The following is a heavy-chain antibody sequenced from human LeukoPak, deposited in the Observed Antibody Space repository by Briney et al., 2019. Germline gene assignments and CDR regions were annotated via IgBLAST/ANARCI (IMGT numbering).Heavy chain of an antibody. CDR3: AREESIGRYQFLHDY. Sequence: ASVKVSCKASGYTFIRNGISWVRQAPGQGFEWMGWISPYNENTKYLQMLQGRVTLTTDTSTSTAYMELRSLTSDDTAVYYCAREESIGRYQFLHDYWGQGTLVTVSS. CDR2: ISPYNENT. CDR1: GYTFIRNG. V-gene: IGHV1-18*01. D-gene: IGHD1-26*01. J-gene: IGHJ4*02.